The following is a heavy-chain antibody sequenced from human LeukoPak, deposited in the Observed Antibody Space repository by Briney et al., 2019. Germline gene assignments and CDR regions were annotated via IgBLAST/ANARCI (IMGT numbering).Heavy chain of an antibody. CDR2: IYYSGST. V-gene: IGHV4-59*08. Sequence: SETLSLTCTVSGGSISSYYWSWIRQPPGKGLEWIGYIYYSGSTNYNPSLKSRVTISVDTSKNQFSLKLTSVTAADTALFYCARHFRREVLIGSAFDIWGLGTMVTVSS. J-gene: IGHJ3*02. CDR1: GGSISSYY. D-gene: IGHD2-8*02. CDR3: ARHFRREVLIGSAFDI.